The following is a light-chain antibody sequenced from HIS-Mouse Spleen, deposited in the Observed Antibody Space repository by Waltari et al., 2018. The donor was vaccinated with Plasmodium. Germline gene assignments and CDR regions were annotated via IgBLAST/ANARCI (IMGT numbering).Light chain of an antibody. CDR3: QQYNNWSFT. Sequence: DIVLTQSPATLSVSAGARAALSCRASQSVSSNLARYQQKPGQAPRLLIYGASTRATGIPARFSGSGSGTEFTLTISSLQSEDFAVYYCQQYNNWSFTFGPGTKVDIK. V-gene: IGKV3-15*01. CDR1: QSVSSN. J-gene: IGKJ3*01. CDR2: GAS.